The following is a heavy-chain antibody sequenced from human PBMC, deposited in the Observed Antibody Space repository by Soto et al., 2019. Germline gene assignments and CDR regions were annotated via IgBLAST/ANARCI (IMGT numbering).Heavy chain of an antibody. V-gene: IGHV4-59*08. CDR2: TYHIGST. CDR1: GGYIINYH. Sequence: PSETLSHTCTVSGGYIINYHWNWIRQPPGKGLEWIAYTYHIGSTNYNPSLKSRVTMSLDTSKSQFSLKLSSVTAADTAVYYCAGSFSVAGHFDFWGQGTLVTVSS. J-gene: IGHJ4*02. D-gene: IGHD6-19*01. CDR3: AGSFSVAGHFDF.